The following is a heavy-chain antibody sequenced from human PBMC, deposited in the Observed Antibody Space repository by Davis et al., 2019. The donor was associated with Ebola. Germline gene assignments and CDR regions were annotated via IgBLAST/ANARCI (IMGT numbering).Heavy chain of an antibody. CDR3: ARSRVTMVRGVIIGHNWFDP. Sequence: GESLKISCKGSGYSFTSYWIGWVRQMPGKGLEWMGIIYPGDSDTRYSPSFQGQVTISADKSISTAYLQWSSLKASDTAMYYCARSRVTMVRGVIIGHNWFDPWGQGTLVTVSS. CDR2: IYPGDSDT. CDR1: GYSFTSYW. V-gene: IGHV5-51*01. D-gene: IGHD3-10*01. J-gene: IGHJ5*02.